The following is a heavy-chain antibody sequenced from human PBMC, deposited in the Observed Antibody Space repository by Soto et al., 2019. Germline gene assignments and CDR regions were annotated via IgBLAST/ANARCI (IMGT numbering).Heavy chain of an antibody. D-gene: IGHD6-19*01. CDR1: GYTFTSYG. Sequence: ASVKVSCKASGYTFTSYGISWVRQAPGQGLEWMGWISAYNGNTNYAQKLQGRVTMTTDTSTSTAYMELRSLRSDDTAVYYCARDTLKYSSGWYYFDYWGQGTLVTVSS. CDR2: ISAYNGNT. V-gene: IGHV1-18*01. CDR3: ARDTLKYSSGWYYFDY. J-gene: IGHJ4*02.